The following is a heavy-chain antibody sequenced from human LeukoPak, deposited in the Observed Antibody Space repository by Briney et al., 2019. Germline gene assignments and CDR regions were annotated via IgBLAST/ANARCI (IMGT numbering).Heavy chain of an antibody. V-gene: IGHV3-23*01. CDR3: AKDTVAYYYDSSGYSPFDY. CDR2: MSGSGGST. CDR1: GFTFSSYA. D-gene: IGHD3-22*01. Sequence: GGSLRLSCAASGFTFSSYAMSWVRQAPGKGLEWVSAMSGSGGSTYYADSVKGRFTISRDNSKNTLYLQMNSLRAEDTAVYYCAKDTVAYYYDSSGYSPFDYWGQGTLVTVSS. J-gene: IGHJ4*02.